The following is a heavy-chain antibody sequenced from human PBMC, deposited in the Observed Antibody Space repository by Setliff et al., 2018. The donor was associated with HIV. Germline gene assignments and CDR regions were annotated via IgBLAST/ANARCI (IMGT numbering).Heavy chain of an antibody. V-gene: IGHV3-11*04. Sequence: PGGSLRLSCEASGFTFSDYYMGWIRQAPGKGLECVSYISSSGSTIYYADSVKGRFTISRDNAKNSLYLQMNSLRAEDTAVYYCARHGPYYYDSSGYPRNVYFDLWGRGTLVTVSS. CDR2: ISSSGSTI. CDR1: GFTFSDYY. J-gene: IGHJ2*01. CDR3: ARHGPYYYDSSGYPRNVYFDL. D-gene: IGHD3-22*01.